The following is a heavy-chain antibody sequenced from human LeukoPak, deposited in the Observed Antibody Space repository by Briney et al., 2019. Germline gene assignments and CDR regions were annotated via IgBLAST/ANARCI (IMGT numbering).Heavy chain of an antibody. Sequence: GGSLRLSCAASGFTFSSYTMIWVRQAPGKGLEWISYISSSSNTKYYADSVEGRFTISRDNAENSLYLQMNSLRAEDTAVYYCARKSGSGWPRYFDYWGQGTQVTVSS. V-gene: IGHV3-48*01. J-gene: IGHJ4*02. CDR2: ISSSSNTK. CDR1: GFTFSSYT. CDR3: ARKSGSGWPRYFDY. D-gene: IGHD6-19*01.